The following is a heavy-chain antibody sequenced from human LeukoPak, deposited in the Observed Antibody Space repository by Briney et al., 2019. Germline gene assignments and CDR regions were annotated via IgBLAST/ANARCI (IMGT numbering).Heavy chain of an antibody. CDR2: ISSSSSYI. V-gene: IGHV3-21*01. J-gene: IGHJ4*02. CDR1: GFTFSSYS. Sequence: GGSLRLSCAASGFTFSSYSMNWVRQARGKGLEWVSSISSSSSYIYYADSVKGRFTISRDNAKNSLYLQMNSLRAEDTAVYYCARNSLRRDGYNDYWGQGTLVTVSS. D-gene: IGHD5-24*01. CDR3: ARNSLRRDGYNDY.